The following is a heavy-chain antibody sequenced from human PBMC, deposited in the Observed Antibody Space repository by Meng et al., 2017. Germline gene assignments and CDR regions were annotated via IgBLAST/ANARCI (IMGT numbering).Heavy chain of an antibody. CDR1: GYTFTSYD. J-gene: IGHJ6*02. CDR3: ASFPLERYYDSSGYYYYYYGMDV. CDR2: MNPNSGNT. D-gene: IGHD3-22*01. Sequence: ASVKVSCKASGYTFTSYDINWVRQATGQGLEWMGWMNPNSGNTGYAQKFQGRVTMTRNTSISTAYMELSSLRSEDTAVYYCASFPLERYYDSSGYYYYYYGMDVWGQGTTVTVSS. V-gene: IGHV1-8*01.